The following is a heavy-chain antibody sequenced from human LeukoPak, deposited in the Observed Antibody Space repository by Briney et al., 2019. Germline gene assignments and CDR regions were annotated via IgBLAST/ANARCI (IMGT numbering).Heavy chain of an antibody. CDR1: GYSFTSYW. Sequence: GESLRISCKGSGYSFTSYWISWVRQMPGKGLEWMGRIEPSDSYTNYSPSFQGHVTISADKSISTAYLQWSSLKASDTAMYYCASSILYCDILTGYYPLDYWGQGTLVTVSS. D-gene: IGHD3-9*01. CDR2: IEPSDSYT. V-gene: IGHV5-10-1*01. CDR3: ASSILYCDILTGYYPLDY. J-gene: IGHJ4*02.